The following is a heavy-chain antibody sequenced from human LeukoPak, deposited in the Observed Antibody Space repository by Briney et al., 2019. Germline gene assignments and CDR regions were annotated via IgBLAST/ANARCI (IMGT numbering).Heavy chain of an antibody. CDR1: GFTFSSYG. V-gene: IGHV3-7*01. CDR2: IKQDGSEK. D-gene: IGHD3-9*01. CDR3: AREGHILTGYETYYYYYGMDV. J-gene: IGHJ6*02. Sequence: GRSLRLSCAASGFTFSSYGMHWVRQAPGKGLEWVANIKQDGSEKYYVDSVKGRFTISRDNAKNSLYLQMNSLRAEDTAVYYCAREGHILTGYETYYYYYGMDVWGQGTTVTVSS.